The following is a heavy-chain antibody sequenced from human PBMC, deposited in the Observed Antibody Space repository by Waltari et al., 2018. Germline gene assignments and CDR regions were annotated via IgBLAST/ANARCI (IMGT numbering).Heavy chain of an antibody. CDR1: GGSFSGYY. Sequence: QVQLQQWGAGLLKPSETLSLTCAVYGGSFSGYYWSWIRQPPGKGLEWIGEINHSGSTNYNPSLKSRVTISVDTSKNQFSRKLSSVTAADTAVYYCARDLLRYGGNSGLDYWGQGTLVTVSS. V-gene: IGHV4-34*01. D-gene: IGHD2-21*02. CDR2: INHSGST. J-gene: IGHJ4*02. CDR3: ARDLLRYGGNSGLDY.